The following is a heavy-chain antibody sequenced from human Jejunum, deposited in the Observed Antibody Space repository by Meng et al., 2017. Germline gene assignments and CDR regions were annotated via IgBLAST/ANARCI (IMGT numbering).Heavy chain of an antibody. CDR1: GGSISSVYW. Sequence: QVQLQESGPWLVKPSETLSLTCAVSGGSISSVYWWTWVRQSPGKGLDWIGEIYNSGSTNYNPSLKSRVTISVDKSKNQFSLKLTSVTAADTAVYYCARGGYYSFDYWGQGTLVTVSS. J-gene: IGHJ4*02. CDR2: IYNSGST. V-gene: IGHV4-4*02. D-gene: IGHD5-18*01. CDR3: ARGGYYSFDY.